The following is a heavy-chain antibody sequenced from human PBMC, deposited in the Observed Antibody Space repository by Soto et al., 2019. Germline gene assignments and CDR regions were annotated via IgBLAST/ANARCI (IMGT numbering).Heavy chain of an antibody. J-gene: IGHJ4*02. Sequence: SLRLSCAASGFTFSNAWMTWVRQAPGKGLEWVGRIKSNSDGGTTYYAAPVEGRFTISREDSTNTVYLQMNSLKTEDTAVYYCTTTGTIDYWGQGTLVTVSS. CDR1: GFTFSNAW. CDR3: TTTGTIDY. V-gene: IGHV3-15*01. CDR2: IKSNSDGGTT. D-gene: IGHD1-1*01.